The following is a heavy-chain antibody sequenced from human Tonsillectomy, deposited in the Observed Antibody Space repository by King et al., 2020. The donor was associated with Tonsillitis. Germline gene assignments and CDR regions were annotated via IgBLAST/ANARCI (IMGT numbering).Heavy chain of an antibody. Sequence: VQLVESGGGLVQPGGSLRLSCSASGFTFSSYAMHWVRQAPGKGLEYVSAISSNGGSTYYADSVKGRFTISRDNSKNTLYLQMSSLRAEDTAVYYCVKVLRYFAWPHSDAFDIWGQGTMVTVSS. CDR1: GFTFSSYA. CDR2: ISSNGGST. V-gene: IGHV3-64D*06. J-gene: IGHJ3*02. CDR3: VKVLRYFAWPHSDAFDI. D-gene: IGHD3-9*01.